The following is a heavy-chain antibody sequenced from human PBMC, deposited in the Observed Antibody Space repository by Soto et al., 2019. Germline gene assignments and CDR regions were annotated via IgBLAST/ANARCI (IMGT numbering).Heavy chain of an antibody. V-gene: IGHV1-24*01. D-gene: IGHD2-2*02. J-gene: IGHJ4*02. CDR2: FDPEDGET. CDR1: GYTLTELS. CDR3: ATGGGDPEVYQPLLYNFDY. Sequence: ASVKVSCKVSGYTLTELSMHWVRQAPGKGLEWMGGFDPEDGETIYAQKFQGRVTMTEDTSTDTAYMELSSLRSEDTAVYYCATGGGDPEVYQPLLYNFDYWGQGTLVTVSS.